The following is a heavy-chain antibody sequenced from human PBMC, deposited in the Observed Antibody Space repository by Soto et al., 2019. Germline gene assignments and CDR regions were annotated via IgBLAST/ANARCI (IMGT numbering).Heavy chain of an antibody. D-gene: IGHD1-20*01. CDR2: IKSKTDGGTT. CDR1: GFTFSNAW. V-gene: IGHV3-15*07. J-gene: IGHJ4*02. Sequence: GGSLRLSCAASGFTFSNAWMNWVRQAPGKGLEWVGRIKSKTDGGTTDYAAPVKGRFAISRDDSKNTLYLQMNSLKTEDTAVYYCTTDIPTTYNWINYWAQRLWGQGTLVTVSS. CDR3: TTDIPTTYNWINYWAQRL.